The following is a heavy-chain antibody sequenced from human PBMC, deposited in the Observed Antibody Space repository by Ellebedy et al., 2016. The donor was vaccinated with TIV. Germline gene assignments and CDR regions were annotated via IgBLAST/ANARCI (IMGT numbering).Heavy chain of an antibody. V-gene: IGHV3-74*01. D-gene: IGHD2-2*01. CDR1: GFAFSRYW. Sequence: PGGSLRLSCAASGFAFSRYWMHWVRQAPGKGLEWVARINDIGTATRYADSVKGRFTISRANANNTMYLQMNSLRSDDTAVYYCASDAGGVVVPDDWGQGTLVTVSS. CDR2: INDIGTAT. J-gene: IGHJ4*02. CDR3: ASDAGGVVVPDD.